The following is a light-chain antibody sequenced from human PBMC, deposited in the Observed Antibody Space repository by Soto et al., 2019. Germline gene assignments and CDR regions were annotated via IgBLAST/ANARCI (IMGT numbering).Light chain of an antibody. Sequence: QSVLAQPPSVSGAPGQRVTISCTGSSSNLGAGYDVHWYQLLPGTAPKLLIYGNRNRPSGVPDRFSGSKSGTSASLAITGLQAEDEADYSCQSYDNRLGVCYVFGTGTKVTVL. CDR1: SSNLGAGYD. J-gene: IGLJ1*01. CDR3: QSYDNRLGVCYV. V-gene: IGLV1-40*01. CDR2: GNR.